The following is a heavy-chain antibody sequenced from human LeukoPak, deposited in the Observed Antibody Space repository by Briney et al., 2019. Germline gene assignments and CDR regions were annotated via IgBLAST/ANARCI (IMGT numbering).Heavy chain of an antibody. D-gene: IGHD3-9*01. J-gene: IGHJ4*02. CDR2: ISGSGGST. CDR3: AKDFDWLRLYYFDY. Sequence: PGGTLRLSCAASGFTFSSYGMSWVRQAPGKGLEWVSAISGSGGSTYYADSVKGRFTISRDNSKNTLYLQMNSLRAEDTAVYYCAKDFDWLRLYYFDYWGQGTLVTVSS. CDR1: GFTFSSYG. V-gene: IGHV3-23*01.